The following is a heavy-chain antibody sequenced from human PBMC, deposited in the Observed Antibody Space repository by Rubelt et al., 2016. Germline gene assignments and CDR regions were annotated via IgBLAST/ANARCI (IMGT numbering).Heavy chain of an antibody. CDR3: ARAYNGELQPFDY. D-gene: IGHD1-1*01. CDR2: IYYSGST. Sequence: ESGPGLVKPSETLSLTCTVSGGSISSSSYYWGWIRQPPGKGLEWIGSIYYSGSTYYNPSLKSRVTISVDTSKNQFSLKLSSVTAADTAVYYCARAYNGELQPFDYWGQGTLVTVSS. CDR1: GGSISSSSYY. J-gene: IGHJ4*02. V-gene: IGHV4-39*07.